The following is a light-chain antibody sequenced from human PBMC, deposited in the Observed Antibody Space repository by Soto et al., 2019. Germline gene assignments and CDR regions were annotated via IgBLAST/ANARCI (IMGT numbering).Light chain of an antibody. CDR2: AAS. Sequence: DIQVTQFPSSLSASVGDRVTITCRASQAIGNYLAWYQQKPGKVPKLLIYAASTLQSGVPSRFSGSRSGTDFTLTVSSLQPEDVATYYCQNYNSAPLTFGGGTKVEIK. V-gene: IGKV1-27*01. CDR1: QAIGNY. J-gene: IGKJ4*01. CDR3: QNYNSAPLT.